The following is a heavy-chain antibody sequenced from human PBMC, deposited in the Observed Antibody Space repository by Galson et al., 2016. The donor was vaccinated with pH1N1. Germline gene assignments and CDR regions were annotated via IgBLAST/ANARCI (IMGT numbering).Heavy chain of an antibody. CDR1: GGTSSSYT. D-gene: IGHD3-3*02. V-gene: IGHV1-2*02. CDR3: AGVLVGKYD. J-gene: IGHJ4*02. CDR2: INPDSDGT. Sequence: SVKVSCKASGGTSSSYTINWVRQAPGQGLEWMGWINPDSDGTNYAQKFQGRVTMTRDTSISTAYMELTGLTSGDTAVYYCAGVLVGKYDWGQGTLVTVSS.